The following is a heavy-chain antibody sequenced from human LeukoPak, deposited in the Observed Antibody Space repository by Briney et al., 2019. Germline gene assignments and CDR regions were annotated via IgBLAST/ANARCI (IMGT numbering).Heavy chain of an antibody. Sequence: GGSLRLSCAASGFTVSSNYMSWVRQAPGKGLEWVSVIYSGGSTYYADSVKGRFTISRDNSKNTLYLQMNSLRAEDTAVYYCARTLARASSSGSYYGAFDIWGQGTMVTVSS. D-gene: IGHD1-26*01. CDR1: GFTVSSNY. CDR3: ARTLARASSSGSYYGAFDI. J-gene: IGHJ3*02. V-gene: IGHV3-53*01. CDR2: IYSGGST.